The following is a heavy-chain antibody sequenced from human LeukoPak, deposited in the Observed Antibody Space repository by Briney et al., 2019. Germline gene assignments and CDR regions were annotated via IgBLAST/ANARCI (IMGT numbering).Heavy chain of an antibody. J-gene: IGHJ3*01. D-gene: IGHD3-22*01. CDR1: GFTFSTYS. Sequence: GSLRLSCAASGFTFSTYSMNWVRQAPGKGLEWIGSRYYTGSASYSSSLRSRATISLGTSKNQFSLKLTSVTAADTAVYYCARGWEFYESNGYVFDLWGQGTMVTVSS. CDR2: RYYTGSA. CDR3: ARGWEFYESNGYVFDL. V-gene: IGHV4-59*01.